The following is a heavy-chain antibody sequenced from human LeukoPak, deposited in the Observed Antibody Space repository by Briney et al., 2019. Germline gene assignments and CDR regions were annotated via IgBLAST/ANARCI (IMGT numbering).Heavy chain of an antibody. CDR2: IKKDGSEK. CDR1: GFTFSNYW. D-gene: IGHD6-19*01. CDR3: ATVPVGQWLPFDY. J-gene: IGHJ4*02. V-gene: IGHV3-7*03. Sequence: GGSLRLSCAASGFTFSNYWMSWVRQAPGKGLEWVANIKKDGSEKYYVDSVKGRFTISRDDAKNSLYLQMNSLRPEDTAVYYCATVPVGQWLPFDYWGQGTLVTVSS.